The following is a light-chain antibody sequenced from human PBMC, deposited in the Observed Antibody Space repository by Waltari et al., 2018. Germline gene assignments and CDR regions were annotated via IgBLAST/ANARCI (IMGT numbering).Light chain of an antibody. CDR2: EVS. CDR1: SSDVGPYKY. V-gene: IGLV2-8*01. J-gene: IGLJ3*02. Sequence: QSALTQPPSASGSPGQSVTIPCTASSSDVGPYKYVSWYQQHPGNAPKLMVYEVSKRPSGVPDRFSGSKSGNPASLTVSGLQADDEADYYCSSFAGSNRFGVFGGGTKLTVL. CDR3: SSFAGSNRFGV.